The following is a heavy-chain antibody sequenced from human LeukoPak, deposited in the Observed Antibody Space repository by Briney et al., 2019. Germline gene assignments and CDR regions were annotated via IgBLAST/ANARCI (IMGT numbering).Heavy chain of an antibody. V-gene: IGHV3-30*04. J-gene: IGHJ4*02. CDR3: ARVIVVVPAAGGGDY. D-gene: IGHD2-2*01. CDR1: GSTFSSYA. CDR2: ISYDGSNK. Sequence: PGGSLRLSCAASGSTFSSYAMHWVRQAPGKGLEWVAVISYDGSNKYYADSVKGRFTISRDNSKNTLYLQVNSLRAEDTAVYYCARVIVVVPAAGGGDYGGQGTLDTVSS.